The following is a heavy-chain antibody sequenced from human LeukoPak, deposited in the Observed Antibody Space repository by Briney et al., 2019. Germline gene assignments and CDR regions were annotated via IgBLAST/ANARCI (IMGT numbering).Heavy chain of an antibody. Sequence: GGSLRLSCAASGLTFSSFSMNWVRQAPGKGLEWVSGINWNGGSTGYGDSVKGRFTISRDNAKNSLYLQMNSLRAEDTALYYCARDLYSSSWYFVSPGGYWGQGTLVTVSS. CDR2: INWNGGST. V-gene: IGHV3-20*04. J-gene: IGHJ4*02. CDR1: GLTFSSFS. D-gene: IGHD6-13*01. CDR3: ARDLYSSSWYFVSPGGY.